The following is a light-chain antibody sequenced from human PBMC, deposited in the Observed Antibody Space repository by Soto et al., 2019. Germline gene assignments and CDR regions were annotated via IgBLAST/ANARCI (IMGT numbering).Light chain of an antibody. CDR2: GAS. Sequence: EIVVTQSPGTLSLSPGERATLSCRASQSVSSSYLAWYQQKPGQAHRLLIYGASSRATGIPDRFSGSGSGTDFTLTISRLEPEDFAVYYCQQYGSAPGTFGQGTKVEIK. CDR3: QQYGSAPGT. CDR1: QSVSSSY. J-gene: IGKJ1*01. V-gene: IGKV3-20*01.